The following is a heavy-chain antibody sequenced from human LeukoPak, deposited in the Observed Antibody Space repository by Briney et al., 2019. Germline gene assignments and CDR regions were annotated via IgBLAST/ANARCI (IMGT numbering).Heavy chain of an antibody. J-gene: IGHJ4*02. V-gene: IGHV3-23*01. D-gene: IGHD3-10*01. Sequence: GRSLRLSCAASGFTFSSYAMSWVRQAPGKGLEWVSAISGSGGSTYYADSVKGRFTISRDNSKNTLYLQMNSLRAEDTAVYYCAKSITFGELLRPFDYWGQGTLVTVSS. CDR1: GFTFSSYA. CDR3: AKSITFGELLRPFDY. CDR2: ISGSGGST.